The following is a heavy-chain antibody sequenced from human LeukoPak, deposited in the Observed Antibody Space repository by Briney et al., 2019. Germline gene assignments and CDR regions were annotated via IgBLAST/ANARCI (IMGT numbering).Heavy chain of an antibody. CDR3: ARDAYSGYDSTYFDY. Sequence: ASVKVSCKASGYTLTAYYIHWVRQAPGQGLEWMGWINPNSGGTNYAQKFQGRVTMTRDTSISTAYMELSRLRSDDTAVYYCARDAYSGYDSTYFDYWGQGTLATVSS. J-gene: IGHJ4*02. CDR2: INPNSGGT. V-gene: IGHV1-2*02. D-gene: IGHD5-12*01. CDR1: GYTLTAYY.